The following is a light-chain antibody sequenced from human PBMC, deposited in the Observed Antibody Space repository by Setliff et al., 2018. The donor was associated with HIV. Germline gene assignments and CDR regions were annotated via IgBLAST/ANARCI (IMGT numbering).Light chain of an antibody. CDR1: SSDVGGYNY. J-gene: IGLJ1*01. CDR3: CSYADSGTYL. CDR2: EVN. Sequence: QSALAQPPSASGSPGQSVTISCTGTSSDVGGYNYVSWYQQHPGKAPKLMIFEVNKRPSGVPDRFSGSKSGTSASLTISGLQAEDEADYYCCSYADSGTYLFGTGTKVTVL. V-gene: IGLV2-8*01.